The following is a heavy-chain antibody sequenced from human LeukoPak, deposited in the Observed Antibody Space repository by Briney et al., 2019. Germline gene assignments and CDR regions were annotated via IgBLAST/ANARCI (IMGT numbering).Heavy chain of an antibody. V-gene: IGHV3-7*01. CDR1: GFTFSGYW. Sequence: PGGSLRLSCAASGFTFSGYWMTWVRQAPGKGLEWVANINQDGSEKFCVDSVKGRFSISKDIAKNSLYLQMNSLRTDDTAVYYCARGLGWLRLDYWGQGTLVTVSS. CDR2: INQDGSEK. CDR3: ARGLGWLRLDY. J-gene: IGHJ4*02. D-gene: IGHD5-12*01.